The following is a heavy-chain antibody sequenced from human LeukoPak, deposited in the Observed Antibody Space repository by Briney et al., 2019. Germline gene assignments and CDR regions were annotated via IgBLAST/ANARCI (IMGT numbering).Heavy chain of an antibody. CDR2: FDRETDET. CDR3: VTDHYNNHGNFDF. J-gene: IGHJ4*02. V-gene: IGHV1-24*01. D-gene: IGHD3-10*01. Sequence: GASVTVSFTVSGFILAELSVHWLRLAPGKGVGWMGSFDRETDETMYAHQLQGRLTITEDRSADTAFLQLRSLTFEDTAVYYCVTDHYNNHGNFDFWGQGTPVAVS. CDR1: GFILAELS.